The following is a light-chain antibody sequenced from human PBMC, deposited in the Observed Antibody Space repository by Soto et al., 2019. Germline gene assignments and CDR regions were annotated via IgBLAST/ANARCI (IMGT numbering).Light chain of an antibody. V-gene: IGKV3-15*01. CDR2: GAS. J-gene: IGKJ1*01. Sequence: EIVMTQSPATLSVSPGERATLSCRARQRFSSTLAWYQKKPCQAPRLLISGASTRATGIPARFSGSGSGTEFTLTISSLQSEDFAVYYCQQYNNWPPFTWTFGQGTKVAIK. CDR1: QRFSST. CDR3: QQYNNWPPFTWT.